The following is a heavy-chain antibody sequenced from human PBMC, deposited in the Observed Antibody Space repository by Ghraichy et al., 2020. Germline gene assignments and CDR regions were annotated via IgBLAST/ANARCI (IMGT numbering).Heavy chain of an antibody. Sequence: GGSLRLSCAASGFTFSNYAMTWVRQAPGKGLEWVSVINGNSGATFDADSVKGRFTISRDNSKNTMYLQMNSLRAEDTAIYYCAKDTTIIASAVDHWGQGTLVTVSS. D-gene: IGHD3-22*01. CDR1: GFTFSNYA. V-gene: IGHV3-23*01. CDR2: INGNSGAT. J-gene: IGHJ4*02. CDR3: AKDTTIIASAVDH.